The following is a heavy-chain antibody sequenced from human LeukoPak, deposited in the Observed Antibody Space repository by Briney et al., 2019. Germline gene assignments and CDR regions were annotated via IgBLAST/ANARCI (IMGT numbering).Heavy chain of an antibody. J-gene: IGHJ4*02. CDR3: ARSSPGGSPWIQLWSPFDY. CDR1: GYTFTSYA. D-gene: IGHD5-18*01. V-gene: IGHV1-3*01. CDR2: INAGNGNT. Sequence: ASVKVSCTASGYTFTSYAMHWVRQAPGQRLEWMGWINAGNGNTKYSQKFQGRVTITRDTSASTAYMELSSLRSEDTAVYYCARSSPGGSPWIQLWSPFDYWGQGTLVTVSS.